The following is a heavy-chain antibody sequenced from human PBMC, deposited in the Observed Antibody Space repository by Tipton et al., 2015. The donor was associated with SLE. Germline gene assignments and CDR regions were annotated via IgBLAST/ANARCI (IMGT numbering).Heavy chain of an antibody. J-gene: IGHJ4*02. CDR2: INHSGST. D-gene: IGHD2-15*01. Sequence: TLSLTCAVSGGSFSGYYWSWIRQPPGKGLEWIGEINHSGSTNYNPSLKSRVTISVDTSKNQFSLKLSSVTAADTAVYYCARARGYCSGGSCYSFDYWGQGTLVTVSS. CDR3: ARARGYCSGGSCYSFDY. CDR1: GGSFSGYY. V-gene: IGHV4-34*01.